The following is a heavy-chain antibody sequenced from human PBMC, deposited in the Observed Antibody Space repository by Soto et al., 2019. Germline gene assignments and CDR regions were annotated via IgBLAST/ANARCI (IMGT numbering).Heavy chain of an antibody. CDR2: INSDGSST. D-gene: IGHD5-12*01. CDR1: GFTFSSYW. CDR3: AKGYSGYDYAY. J-gene: IGHJ4*02. V-gene: IGHV3-74*01. Sequence: QPGGSLRLSCAASGFTFSSYWMHWVRQAPGKGLVWVSRINSDGSSTNYADSVKGRFTISRDNAKNTPYLQMNSLRAEDTAVYYCAKGYSGYDYAYWGQGTLVTVSS.